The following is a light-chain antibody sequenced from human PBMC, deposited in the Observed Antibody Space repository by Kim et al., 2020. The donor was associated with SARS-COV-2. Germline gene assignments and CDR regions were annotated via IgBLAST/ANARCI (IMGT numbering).Light chain of an antibody. V-gene: IGKV1-8*01. CDR1: HDISTY. CDR2: AAS. J-gene: IGKJ1*01. Sequence: AIRMTQSPSSLSASTGDRVTITCRASHDISTYLAWYQQKPGKAPKLLIYAASFLQSGVPSRLSGSGSGTDFTLTISRLQSEDFATYYCQQYHTYPWTFGQGTKVDIK. CDR3: QQYHTYPWT.